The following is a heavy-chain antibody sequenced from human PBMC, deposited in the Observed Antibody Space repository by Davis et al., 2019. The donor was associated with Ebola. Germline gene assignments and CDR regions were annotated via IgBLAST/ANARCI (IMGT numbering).Heavy chain of an antibody. CDR1: GGSISSYY. D-gene: IGHD5-24*01. CDR3: AVEMATVFGY. CDR2: IYYSGST. V-gene: IGHV4-59*04. Sequence: MPSETLSFTCTVSGGSISSYYWSWIRQPPGKGLEWIGYIYYSGSTYYNPSLKSRVTISVDTSKNQFSLKLSSVTAADTAVYYCAVEMATVFGYWGQGTLVTVSS. J-gene: IGHJ4*02.